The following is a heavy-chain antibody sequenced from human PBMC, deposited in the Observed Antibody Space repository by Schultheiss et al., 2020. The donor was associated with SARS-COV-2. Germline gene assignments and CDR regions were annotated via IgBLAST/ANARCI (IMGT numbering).Heavy chain of an antibody. CDR2: IDWDDDK. V-gene: IGHV2-70*01. Sequence: SGPTLVKPTQTPTLTCTFSGFSLSTSGLCVSWIRQPPGKALEWLALIDWDDDKYYSTSLKTRLTISKDTSKNQVVLTMTNMDPVDTATYYCARGFAFYYENSGYYFELDYWGQGALVTVAS. D-gene: IGHD3-22*01. J-gene: IGHJ4*02. CDR1: GFSLSTSGLC. CDR3: ARGFAFYYENSGYYFELDY.